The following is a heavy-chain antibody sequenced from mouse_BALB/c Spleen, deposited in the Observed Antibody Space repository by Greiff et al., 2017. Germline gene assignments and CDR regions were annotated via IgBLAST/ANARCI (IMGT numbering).Heavy chain of an antibody. J-gene: IGHJ3*01. V-gene: IGHV1-7*01. CDR2: INPSTGYT. CDR3: AGGGNWFAY. D-gene: IGHD2-1*01. Sequence: QVQLKQSGAELAKPGASVKMSCKASGYTFTSYWMHWVKQRPGQGLEWIGYINPSTGYTEYNQKFKDKATLTADKSSSTAYMQLSSLTSEDSAVYYCAGGGNWFAYWGQGTLVTVSA. CDR1: GYTFTSYW.